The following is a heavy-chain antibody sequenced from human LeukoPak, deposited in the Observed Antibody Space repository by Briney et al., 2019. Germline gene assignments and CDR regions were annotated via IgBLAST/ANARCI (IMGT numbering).Heavy chain of an antibody. D-gene: IGHD3-10*01. Sequence: GGSLRLSCAASGFTSSSYAMHWVRQAPGKGLEWVAVISYDGSNKYYADSVKGRFTISRDNSKNALYLQMNSLRAEDTAVYYCARERLWFGELLFYFDYWGQGTLVTVSS. J-gene: IGHJ4*02. V-gene: IGHV3-30*04. CDR3: ARERLWFGELLFYFDY. CDR1: GFTSSSYA. CDR2: ISYDGSNK.